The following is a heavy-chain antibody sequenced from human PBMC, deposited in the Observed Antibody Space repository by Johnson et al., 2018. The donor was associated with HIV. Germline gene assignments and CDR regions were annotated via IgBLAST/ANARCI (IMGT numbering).Heavy chain of an antibody. D-gene: IGHD4-23*01. V-gene: IGHV3-30*02. Sequence: QVQLVESGGGVVQPGGSLRLSCVASGFIFSTYGMHWVRQAPGKGLEWLAFIRYDGSNEYYVDSVKGRFTISRDNSKNTLYLQMNSLRAEDTAMYYCARERGYFGNPAFDIWGQGTMVTVSS. CDR1: GFIFSTYG. CDR2: IRYDGSNE. J-gene: IGHJ3*02. CDR3: ARERGYFGNPAFDI.